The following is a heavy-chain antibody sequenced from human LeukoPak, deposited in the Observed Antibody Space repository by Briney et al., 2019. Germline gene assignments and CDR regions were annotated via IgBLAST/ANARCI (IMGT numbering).Heavy chain of an antibody. CDR1: GGSISSSNW. V-gene: IGHV4-4*02. D-gene: IGHD2-2*01. J-gene: IGHJ5*02. CDR2: IYHTGST. CDR3: ARRSEDIVVVPAADWSDP. Sequence: SGTLSLTCAVSGGSISSSNWWSWVRQPPGKGLEWIGEIYHTGSTNYNPSLKSRVTISVDKSKNQFPLKLSSVTAADTAVYYCARRSEDIVVVPAADWSDPWGQGTLVTVSS.